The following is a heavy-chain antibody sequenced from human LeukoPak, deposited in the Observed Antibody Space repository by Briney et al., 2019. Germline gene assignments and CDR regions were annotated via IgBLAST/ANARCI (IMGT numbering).Heavy chain of an antibody. D-gene: IGHD2-2*02. CDR3: ARDLSEYCSSTSCYMYFDY. CDR2: IKQDGSEK. J-gene: IGHJ4*02. CDR1: GFTFSSYW. Sequence: GGSLSLSCAASGFTFSSYWMSWVRQAPGKGLEWVANIKQDGSEKYYVDSVKGRFTISRDNAKNSLYLQMNSLRAEDTAVYYCARDLSEYCSSTSCYMYFDYWGQGTLVTVSS. V-gene: IGHV3-7*01.